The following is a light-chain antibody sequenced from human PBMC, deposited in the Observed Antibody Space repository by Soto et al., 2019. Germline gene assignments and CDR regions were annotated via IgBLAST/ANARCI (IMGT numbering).Light chain of an antibody. CDR1: QSVSSN. J-gene: IGKJ2*01. Sequence: EIVMTQSPATLSVSPGERATLSCRASQSVSSNLAWYQQNPGQVPRLLIYGVSTRATGIPARFSGSESGTEFTLTISSRLAEDFAIYYCQQYNNWPYTFGQGTKLEIK. CDR3: QQYNNWPYT. CDR2: GVS. V-gene: IGKV3-15*01.